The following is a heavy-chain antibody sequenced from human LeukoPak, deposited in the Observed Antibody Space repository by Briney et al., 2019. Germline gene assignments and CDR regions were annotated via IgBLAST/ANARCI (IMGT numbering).Heavy chain of an antibody. D-gene: IGHD1-1*01. Sequence: SETLSLTCTVSGGSISSSSYYWGWIRQPPGKGLEWIGSIYYSGSTYYNPSLKSRVTISVDTSKNQFSLKLSSVTAADTAVYYCARPERRTLGAFDIWGQGTMVTVSS. CDR1: GGSISSSSYY. CDR2: IYYSGST. J-gene: IGHJ3*02. CDR3: ARPERRTLGAFDI. V-gene: IGHV4-39*01.